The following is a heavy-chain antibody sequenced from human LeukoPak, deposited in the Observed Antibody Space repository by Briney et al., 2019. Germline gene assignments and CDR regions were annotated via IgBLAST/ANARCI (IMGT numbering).Heavy chain of an antibody. CDR3: ARSRPDRSGYYSSGIFDY. V-gene: IGHV3-30*04. D-gene: IGHD3-22*01. Sequence: GGSLRLSCAASGFTFSTYAMHWVRQAPGKGLEWVAVISYDGSNKYYADSVKGRFTISRDNSKNTLYLQMNSLRAEDTAVYYCARSRPDRSGYYSSGIFDYWGQGTLVTISS. CDR1: GFTFSTYA. CDR2: ISYDGSNK. J-gene: IGHJ4*02.